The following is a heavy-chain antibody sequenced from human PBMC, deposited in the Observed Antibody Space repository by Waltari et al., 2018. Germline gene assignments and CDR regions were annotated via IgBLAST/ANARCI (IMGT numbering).Heavy chain of an antibody. CDR2: ILIGGATK. V-gene: IGHV3-23*01. Sequence: EVQLLESGGGLVQPGASLRLSCAASGFTFRSYTINWVRQAPGKGLEWGSGILIGGATKYYAASVKGRFTISRDDSKDTLFLQMNRLRDEDTAIYYCAKDLVSDGRWDIDYWGQGTLVTVST. CDR1: GFTFRSYT. J-gene: IGHJ4*01. D-gene: IGHD1-26*01. CDR3: AKDLVSDGRWDIDY.